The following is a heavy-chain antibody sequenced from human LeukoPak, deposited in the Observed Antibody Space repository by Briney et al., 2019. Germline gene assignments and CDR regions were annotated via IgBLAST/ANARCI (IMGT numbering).Heavy chain of an antibody. J-gene: IGHJ5*02. V-gene: IGHV1-69*05. CDR3: ARPYYDYVWGSYHTTNNNNWFDP. D-gene: IGHD3-16*02. Sequence: VASVTVSCKASGGTFSSYAISWVRQAPGQGLEWMGGIIPIFGTANYAQKFQGRVTMTRDTSISTAYMELSRLRSDDTAVYYCARPYYDYVWGSYHTTNNNNWFDPWGEGTLVTVSS. CDR1: GGTFSSYA. CDR2: IIPIFGTA.